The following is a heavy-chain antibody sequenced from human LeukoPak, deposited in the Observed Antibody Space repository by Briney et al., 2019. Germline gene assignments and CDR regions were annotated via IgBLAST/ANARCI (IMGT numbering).Heavy chain of an antibody. V-gene: IGHV3-23*01. CDR3: AEGCRGNYDY. Sequence: GGSLRLSCAASGFTFNSYAMAWVRQAPEKGLEWVSSIIDSGISTYYADSVKGRFTISRDNSKHTLYLQINSLRAEDTAVYYCAEGCRGNYDYWGRGTLVTVSS. CDR2: IIDSGIST. J-gene: IGHJ4*02. D-gene: IGHD1-26*01. CDR1: GFTFNSYA.